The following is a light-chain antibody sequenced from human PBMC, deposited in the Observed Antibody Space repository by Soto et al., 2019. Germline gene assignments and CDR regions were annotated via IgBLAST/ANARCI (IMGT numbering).Light chain of an antibody. J-gene: IGLJ2*01. CDR2: GNT. Sequence: QSVLTQPPSVSGAPGQRVTISCTGSSSNIGAGYDVHWYQQLPETAPKLLIYGNTNRPSGVPDRFSGYKSGISASLAITGLQAEDEADYYCQSYDSSLSVVFGGGTKLTVL. V-gene: IGLV1-40*01. CDR1: SSNIGAGYD. CDR3: QSYDSSLSVV.